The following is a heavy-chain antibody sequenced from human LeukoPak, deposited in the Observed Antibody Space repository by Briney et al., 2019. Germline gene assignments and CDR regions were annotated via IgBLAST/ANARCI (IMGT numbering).Heavy chain of an antibody. V-gene: IGHV1-2*02. Sequence: GASVKVSCKASGYTFTGYFMHWVRQAPGQGLECMGWINPSSGVTNYAQKFQGGVTVTRDTSISTAYMELSRLRSDDTAVYYCARADHGARSNGFYTLDYWGQGTLVTVSS. J-gene: IGHJ4*02. CDR3: ARADHGARSNGFYTLDY. CDR2: INPSSGVT. CDR1: GYTFTGYF. D-gene: IGHD2-2*02.